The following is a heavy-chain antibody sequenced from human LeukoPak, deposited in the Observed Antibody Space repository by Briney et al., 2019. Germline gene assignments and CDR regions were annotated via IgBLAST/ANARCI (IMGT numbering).Heavy chain of an antibody. Sequence: PSETLSLTCTVSSGSISTYYWSWIRQPPGKGLEWIGYSYYSGKTNYNPSLKSRVTISVDTSKNQFSLNLSSVTAADTAVYYCARVLYNWNFEPHYYMDVWGKGTTVTASS. CDR1: SGSISTYY. V-gene: IGHV4-59*01. CDR2: SYYSGKT. J-gene: IGHJ6*03. CDR3: ARVLYNWNFEPHYYMDV. D-gene: IGHD1-1*01.